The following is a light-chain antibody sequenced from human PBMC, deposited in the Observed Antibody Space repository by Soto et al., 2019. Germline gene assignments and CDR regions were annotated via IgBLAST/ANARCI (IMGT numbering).Light chain of an antibody. CDR1: QSVSSN. V-gene: IGKV3-11*01. CDR2: DTS. Sequence: EIVMTQSPATLSVSPGERATPSCRASQSVSSNLAWYQQKPGQAPRLLIYDTSSRATGIPDRFSGSGSGTDFTLTISSLEPEDFAVYYCQQRNIWPPVTFGQGTRLEIK. J-gene: IGKJ5*01. CDR3: QQRNIWPPVT.